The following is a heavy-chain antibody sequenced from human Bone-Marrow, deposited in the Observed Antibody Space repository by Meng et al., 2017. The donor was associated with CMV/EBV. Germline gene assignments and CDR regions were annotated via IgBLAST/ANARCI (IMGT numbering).Heavy chain of an antibody. CDR2: IKSKTDGGTT. D-gene: IGHD1-26*01. CDR1: GFSVNLEY. CDR3: TTHYSY. J-gene: IGHJ4*02. Sequence: GESLKISCAASGFSVNLEYMGWVRQAPGKGLEWVGRIKSKTDGGTTDYAAPVKGRFTISRDDSKNTLYLQMNSLKTEDTAVYYCTTHYSYWGQGTLVTVSS. V-gene: IGHV3-15*01.